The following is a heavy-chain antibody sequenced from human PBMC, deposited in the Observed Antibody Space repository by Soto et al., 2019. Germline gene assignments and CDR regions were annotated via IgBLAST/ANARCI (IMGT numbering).Heavy chain of an antibody. CDR1: GYTFTSYY. CDR3: ARGYSSGWYRGWFDP. Sequence: ASVKVSCKASGYTFTSYYMHWVRQAPGQGLEWVGIINPSGGSTSYAQKFQGRVTMTRDTSTSTVYMELSSLRSEDTAVYYCARGYSSGWYRGWFDPWGQGTLVTV. J-gene: IGHJ5*02. D-gene: IGHD6-19*01. V-gene: IGHV1-46*01. CDR2: INPSGGST.